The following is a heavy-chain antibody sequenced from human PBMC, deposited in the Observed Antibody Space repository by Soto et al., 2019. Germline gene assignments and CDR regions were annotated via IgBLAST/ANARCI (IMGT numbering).Heavy chain of an antibody. CDR2: IKKDGSEK. CDR3: AREKRANGYFDY. D-gene: IGHD6-25*01. CDR1: GFAFSAYY. J-gene: IGHJ4*02. Sequence: EVQLVESGGGVVQPGGSLRLSCAASGFAFSAYYMTWVRQAPGKGLEWVANIKKDGSEKYYAGSVNGRVIISRDDAKNLLFLQMNSLRVEDTAVYYCAREKRANGYFDYWGQGTPVTVSA. V-gene: IGHV3-7*01.